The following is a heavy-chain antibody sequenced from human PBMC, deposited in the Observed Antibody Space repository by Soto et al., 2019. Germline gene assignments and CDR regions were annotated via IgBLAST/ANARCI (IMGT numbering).Heavy chain of an antibody. Sequence: QVQLQESGPGLVEPSQTLSLTCTVSGDSISNGYYTWSWIRQPPGKDLEWIGHIYNSVNTYSNPSLKSRVTISADTSKNQFSLKLSSVTAADTAVYYCAIGPSGDKVDYWGQGTLVTVSS. CDR3: AIGPSGDKVDY. D-gene: IGHD3-10*01. CDR2: IYNSVNT. V-gene: IGHV4-30-4*01. J-gene: IGHJ4*02. CDR1: GDSISNGYYT.